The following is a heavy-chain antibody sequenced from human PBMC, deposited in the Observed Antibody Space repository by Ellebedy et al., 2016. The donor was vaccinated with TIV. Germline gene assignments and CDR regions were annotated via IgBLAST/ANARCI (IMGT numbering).Heavy chain of an antibody. J-gene: IGHJ4*02. CDR3: AIATSGYEVDY. CDR1: GFTFSSYG. V-gene: IGHV3-30*03. D-gene: IGHD5-12*01. CDR2: ISYDGSNK. Sequence: GESLKISXAASGFTFSSYGMHWVRQAPGKGLEWVAVISYDGSNKYYADSVKGRFTISRDNSKNTLYLQMNSLRAEDTAVYYCAIATSGYEVDYWGQGTLVTVSS.